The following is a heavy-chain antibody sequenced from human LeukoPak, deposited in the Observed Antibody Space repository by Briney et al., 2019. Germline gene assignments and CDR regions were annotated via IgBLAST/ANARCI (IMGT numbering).Heavy chain of an antibody. CDR3: ARGKGYTSFDY. V-gene: IGHV4-34*01. Sequence: SETLSLTCAVYGGSFSGYCWSWLRQPPGKGLEWIGEINHSGSTNYYPSLKSRVTIPVDTSKNQFSLKLSAGTAADTSVYFCARGKGYTSFDYWGQGTLVTVSS. CDR2: INHSGST. J-gene: IGHJ4*02. CDR1: GGSFSGYC. D-gene: IGHD5-24*01.